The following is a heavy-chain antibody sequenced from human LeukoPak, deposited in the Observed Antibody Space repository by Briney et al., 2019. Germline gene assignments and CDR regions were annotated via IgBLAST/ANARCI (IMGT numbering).Heavy chain of an antibody. CDR3: ARATRLAYGGNSYYFDY. CDR2: IYTSGST. Sequence: PSETLSLTCTVSGGSISSYYWSWIRQPAGKGLEWIGRIYTSGSTDYNPSLKSRVTISVDTSKNQFSLKLSSVTAADTAVYYCARATRLAYGGNSYYFDYWGQGTLVTVSS. D-gene: IGHD4-23*01. V-gene: IGHV4-4*07. J-gene: IGHJ4*02. CDR1: GGSISSYY.